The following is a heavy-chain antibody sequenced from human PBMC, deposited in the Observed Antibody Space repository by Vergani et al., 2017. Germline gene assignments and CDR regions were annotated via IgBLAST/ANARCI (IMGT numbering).Heavy chain of an antibody. D-gene: IGHD5-24*01. V-gene: IGHV4-39*01. CDR1: GGSLSSSSYY. CDR2: IYYSGST. CDR3: ARSQPAITNDAFDI. J-gene: IGHJ3*02. Sequence: QLQLQESGPGLVKPSETLSLTCTVSGGSLSSSSYYWGWIRQPPGKGLEWIGSIYYSGSTYYNPSLKSRVTISVDTSKNQFSLKLSSVTAADTAVYYCARSQPAITNDAFDIWGQGTMVTVSS.